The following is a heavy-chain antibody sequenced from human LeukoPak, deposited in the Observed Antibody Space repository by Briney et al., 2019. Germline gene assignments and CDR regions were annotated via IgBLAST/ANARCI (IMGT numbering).Heavy chain of an antibody. Sequence: ASVKVSCKASGYTFTNYGISWVRQAPGQGLEWMGWISAYNGYTDYAQKLQFRVTMTTDTSTSTAYMELRSLRSDDTAVYYCARDKAVYYGSGLRLDYWGQGTLVTVSS. CDR2: ISAYNGYT. CDR1: GYTFTNYG. D-gene: IGHD3-10*01. J-gene: IGHJ4*02. CDR3: ARDKAVYYGSGLRLDY. V-gene: IGHV1-18*01.